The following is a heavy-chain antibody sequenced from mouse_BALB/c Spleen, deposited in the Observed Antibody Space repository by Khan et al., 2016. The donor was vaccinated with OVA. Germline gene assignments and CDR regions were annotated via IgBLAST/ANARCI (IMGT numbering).Heavy chain of an antibody. D-gene: IGHD3-3*01. J-gene: IGHJ1*01. Sequence: VQRQESGPGLVAPSQSLSITCPVSGFSLSRYSVHWVRQPPGKGLEWLGIIWIGGSADYNSPLKSRLSISKDNSKRQVFLKMNSLQTDDTAMYNCDRKRDGVCYWYFDVWGEGTTVTVSS. CDR1: GFSLSRYS. CDR2: IWIGGSA. CDR3: DRKRDGVCYWYFDV. V-gene: IGHV2-6-4*01.